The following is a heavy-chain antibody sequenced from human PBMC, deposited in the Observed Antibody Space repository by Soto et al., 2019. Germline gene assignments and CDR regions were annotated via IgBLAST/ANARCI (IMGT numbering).Heavy chain of an antibody. CDR1: TFNFTSYS. D-gene: IGHD3-10*01. CDR3: ARVNSATGSMHFDH. CDR2: ISATSTYI. Sequence: EVQLVESGGGLVKPRGSLRLTCAGSTFNFTSYSLNWVRQAPGKGLEWVSSISATSTYIFYADSVKGRFTISRDNAKNSVSLQMNSLRAEDTALYYCARVNSATGSMHFDHWGQGTLVTVSS. J-gene: IGHJ4*02. V-gene: IGHV3-21*01.